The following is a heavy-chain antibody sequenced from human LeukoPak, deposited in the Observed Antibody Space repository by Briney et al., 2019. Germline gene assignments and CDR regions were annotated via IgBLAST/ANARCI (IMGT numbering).Heavy chain of an antibody. V-gene: IGHV3-23*01. CDR3: AKGGGLGTYYFDY. CDR1: GFTFSSYA. CDR2: ISGSGGST. D-gene: IGHD7-27*01. J-gene: IGHJ4*02. Sequence: GRSLRLSCAASGFTFSSYAMSWVRQAPGKGLEWVSAISGSGGSTYYADSVKGRFTIPRDNSKNTLYLQMNSLRAEDTAVYYCAKGGGLGTYYFDYWGQGTLVTVSS.